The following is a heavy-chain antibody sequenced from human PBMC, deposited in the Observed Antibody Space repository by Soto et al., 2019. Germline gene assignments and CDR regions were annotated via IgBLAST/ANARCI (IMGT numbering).Heavy chain of an antibody. CDR3: ARDRLNSNYPTDPDFDY. CDR2: INHSGST. Sequence: ASETLSLTCAVYGGSFSGYYWSWIRQPPGKGLEWIGEINHSGSTNYNPSLKSRVTISVDTSKNQFSLKLSSVTAADTAVYYCARDRLNSNYPTDPDFDYWGQGTLVTVSS. CDR1: GGSFSGYY. V-gene: IGHV4-34*01. J-gene: IGHJ4*02. D-gene: IGHD4-4*01.